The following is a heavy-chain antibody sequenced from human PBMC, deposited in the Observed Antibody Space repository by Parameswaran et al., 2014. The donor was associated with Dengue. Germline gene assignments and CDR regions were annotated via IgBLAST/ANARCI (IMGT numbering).Heavy chain of an antibody. J-gene: IGHJ4*02. CDR2: ISAYNGNT. D-gene: IGHD6-13*01. CDR3: ARLLSSPSTPAAAGTCFDY. Sequence: WVRQAPGQGLEWMGWISAYNGNTNYAQKLQGRVTMTTDTSTSTAYMELRSLRSDDTAVYYCARLLSSPSTPAAAGTCFDYWGQGTLVTVSS. V-gene: IGHV1-18*01.